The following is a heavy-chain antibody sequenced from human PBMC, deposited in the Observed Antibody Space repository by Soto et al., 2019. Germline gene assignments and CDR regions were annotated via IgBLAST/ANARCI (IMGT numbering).Heavy chain of an antibody. CDR1: GGSISSSNS. V-gene: IGHV4-4*02. J-gene: IGHJ6*02. Sequence: PSETLSLTCAVSGGSISSSNSRSRVRQPPGKGLEWIGEIYHSGSTNYSPSLKSRVTISVGKSKNQFSLKLSSVAAADTAVYYCARAGAGSGAPMDVWGQGTTVT. D-gene: IGHD3-10*01. CDR2: IYHSGST. CDR3: ARAGAGSGAPMDV.